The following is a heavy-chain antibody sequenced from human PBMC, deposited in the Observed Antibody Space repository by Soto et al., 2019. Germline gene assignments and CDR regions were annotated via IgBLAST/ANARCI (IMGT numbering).Heavy chain of an antibody. D-gene: IGHD1-1*01. J-gene: IGHJ6*02. V-gene: IGHV3-30*18. CDR1: GLTFSDYG. CDR2: ISSDGSFV. CDR3: AKERGRNRNFAMDV. Sequence: GGSLRLSCVVPGLTFSDYGFHWVRQAPGKGLDWVAAISSDGSFVYYADSVRGRFTISRDNSRNTLDLQMNTLRHEDTAVYYCAKERGRNRNFAMDVWGQGTSVTVSS.